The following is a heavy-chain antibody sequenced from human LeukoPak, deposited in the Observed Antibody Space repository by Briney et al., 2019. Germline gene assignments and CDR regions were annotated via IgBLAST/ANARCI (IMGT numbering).Heavy chain of an antibody. CDR3: ARDTLLYADSPDAFDM. V-gene: IGHV3-48*03. CDR2: ISSSGRSI. D-gene: IGHD4-17*01. J-gene: IGHJ3*02. Sequence: PGGSLRLSCAASGFTFSSYEMNWVRQAPGKGLEWVSYISSSGRSIYYADSVKGRFTISRDNAKNSLYLQMNSLRYEDTAVYYCARDTLLYADSPDAFDMWGQGTMVTVSS. CDR1: GFTFSSYE.